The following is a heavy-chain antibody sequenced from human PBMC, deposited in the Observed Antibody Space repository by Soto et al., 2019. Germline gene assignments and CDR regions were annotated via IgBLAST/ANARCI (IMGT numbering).Heavy chain of an antibody. V-gene: IGHV1-69*13. CDR1: GGTFSSYA. CDR3: ARGITMIVVVITTPSDYYYGMDV. Sequence: GASVKVSCKASGGTFSSYAISWVRQAPGQGLEWMGGIIPIFGTANYAQKFQGRVTITADESTSTAYMELSSLRSEDTAVYYCARGITMIVVVITTPSDYYYGMDVWGQGTTVTVSS. J-gene: IGHJ6*02. CDR2: IIPIFGTA. D-gene: IGHD3-22*01.